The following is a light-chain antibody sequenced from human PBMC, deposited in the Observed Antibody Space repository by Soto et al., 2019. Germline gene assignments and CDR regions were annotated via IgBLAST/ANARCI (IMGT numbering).Light chain of an antibody. CDR3: QQYNSYSGYT. CDR2: DAS. J-gene: IGKJ2*01. V-gene: IGKV1-5*01. CDR1: QSISRW. Sequence: DIQMTQSPSTLSASVGDRVTITCRASQSISRWLDWYQKKPGKAPKLLIFDASSLESGVPSRFSGSGSGTEFTLTISSLQPDDFATYYCQQYNSYSGYTFGQGTKLEIK.